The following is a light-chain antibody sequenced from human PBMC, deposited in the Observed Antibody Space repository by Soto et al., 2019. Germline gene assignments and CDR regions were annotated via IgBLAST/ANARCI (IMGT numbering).Light chain of an antibody. J-gene: IGLJ2*01. Sequence: QSALTQPASVSGSPGQSITISCTGTSSDVGGYNYVSWYQQYPGKAPKLMIYEVSNRPSGVSNRFSGSKSGNTASLTISGLQAEDEAYYYCSSYTSSNIVIFGGGTKVTVL. CDR1: SSDVGGYNY. V-gene: IGLV2-14*01. CDR2: EVS. CDR3: SSYTSSNIVI.